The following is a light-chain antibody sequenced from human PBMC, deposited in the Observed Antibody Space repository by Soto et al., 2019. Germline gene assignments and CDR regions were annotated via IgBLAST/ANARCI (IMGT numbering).Light chain of an antibody. CDR2: KIS. CDR1: QSLLFSDGNTY. J-gene: IGKJ2*01. CDR3: MQGSHWPYT. Sequence: DVVMAQSPLSLPVTLGQPASLSCKSSQSLLFSDGNTYLNWFHQRPGQSPRRLIYKISNRDSGVPDRISGSGSGTDFTLKISRLEAEDVGVYYCMQGSHWPYTFGQGTKLEI. V-gene: IGKV2-30*01.